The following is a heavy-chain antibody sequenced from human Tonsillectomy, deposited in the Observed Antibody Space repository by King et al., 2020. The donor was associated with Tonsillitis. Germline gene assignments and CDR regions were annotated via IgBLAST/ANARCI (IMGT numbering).Heavy chain of an antibody. V-gene: IGHV1-2*02. J-gene: IGHJ5*02. CDR3: ARDYCTNGVCSWFDP. Sequence: VQLVESGAEVKKPGASVKVSCKASGYTFSGYYMHWVRQAPGQGLEWMGWINPNSGGTNCAQKFQGRVTLTRDTSISTAYMELSRLRSDDTAVYYWARDYCTNGVCSWFDPWGQGTLVTVSS. CDR2: INPNSGGT. CDR1: GYTFSGYY. D-gene: IGHD2-8*01.